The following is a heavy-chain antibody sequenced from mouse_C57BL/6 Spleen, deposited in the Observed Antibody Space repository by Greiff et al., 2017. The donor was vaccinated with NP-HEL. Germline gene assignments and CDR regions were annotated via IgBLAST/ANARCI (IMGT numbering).Heavy chain of an antibody. CDR1: GYTFTSYW. CDR2: IYPGSGST. J-gene: IGHJ1*03. D-gene: IGHD2-4*01. V-gene: IGHV1-55*01. Sequence: QVQLQQPGAELVKPGASVKMSCKASGYTFTSYWITWVKQRPGQGLEWIGDIYPGSGSTNYNEKFKSKATLTVDTSSSTAYMQLSSLTTEDSAVYYCVRRGIYYDYDGYFDVWGTGTTVTVSS. CDR3: VRRGIYYDYDGYFDV.